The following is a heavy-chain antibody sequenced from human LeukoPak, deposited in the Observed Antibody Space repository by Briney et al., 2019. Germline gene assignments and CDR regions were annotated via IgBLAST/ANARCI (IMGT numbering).Heavy chain of an antibody. CDR1: GFTFSSYW. Sequence: PGGSLRLSCAASGFTFSSYWMSWVRQAPGKGLEWVANIKQDGSEKYYVDSVKGRFTISRDNAKSSLYLQMNSLRAEDTAVYYRASSWFGSDYWGQGTLVTVSS. CDR2: IKQDGSEK. J-gene: IGHJ4*02. D-gene: IGHD6-13*01. CDR3: ASSWFGSDY. V-gene: IGHV3-7*03.